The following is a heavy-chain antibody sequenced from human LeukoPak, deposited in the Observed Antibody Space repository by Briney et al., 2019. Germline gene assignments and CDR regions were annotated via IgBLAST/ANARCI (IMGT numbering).Heavy chain of an antibody. J-gene: IGHJ4*02. D-gene: IGHD1-26*01. V-gene: IGHV4-31*03. Sequence: SQTVSLTCTVSGGSISSGGYYWSWTRQHPGKGLEWIGYIDYSGSTYYNPSLKSRVTISVDTSKNQFSLKLSSVTDADTAVYYCAGLGGSYYFVNWGQGTLVTVSS. CDR2: IDYSGST. CDR1: GGSISSGGYY. CDR3: AGLGGSYYFVN.